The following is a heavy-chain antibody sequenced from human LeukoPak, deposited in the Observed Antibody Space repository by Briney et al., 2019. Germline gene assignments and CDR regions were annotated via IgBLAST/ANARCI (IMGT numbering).Heavy chain of an antibody. CDR2: IYYSGST. V-gene: IGHV4-59*01. CDR1: GGSISRYY. D-gene: IGHD6-13*01. J-gene: IGHJ5*02. Sequence: PSETLSLTCTVSGGSISRYYWSWIRQPPGKGLGWIGYIYYSGSTNYNPSLKSRVTISVDTSKNQFSLKLSSVTAADTAVYYCARGSSNWPNWFDPWGQGTLVTVSS. CDR3: ARGSSNWPNWFDP.